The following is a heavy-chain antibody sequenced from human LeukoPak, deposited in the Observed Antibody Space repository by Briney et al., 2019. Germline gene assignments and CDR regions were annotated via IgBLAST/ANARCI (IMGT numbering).Heavy chain of an antibody. CDR2: ISGSGGST. D-gene: IGHD3-3*01. V-gene: IGHV3-23*01. CDR1: GFTFSSYG. Sequence: GGSLRLSCAASGFTFSSYGMHRVRQAPGKGLEWVSAISGSGGSTYYADSVKGRFTISRDNSKNTLYLQMNSLRAEDTAVYYCAKDYDFWSGYSDYFDYWGQGTLVTVSS. J-gene: IGHJ4*02. CDR3: AKDYDFWSGYSDYFDY.